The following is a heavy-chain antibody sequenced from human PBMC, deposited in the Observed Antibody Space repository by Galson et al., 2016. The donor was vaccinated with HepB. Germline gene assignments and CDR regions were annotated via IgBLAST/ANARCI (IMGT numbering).Heavy chain of an antibody. Sequence: SLRLSCAASGFTFGGYAMHWVRQAPGKGLEWVSSIRGNSGTTNYAASVKGRFTISRENPKNSLFLQMNNLRTEDTAVYYCAKEMAVRSVPYFDFWGQGTLVTVSS. CDR2: IRGNSGTT. J-gene: IGHJ4*02. V-gene: IGHV3-23*01. CDR1: GFTFGGYA. CDR3: AKEMAVRSVPYFDF. D-gene: IGHD3-10*01.